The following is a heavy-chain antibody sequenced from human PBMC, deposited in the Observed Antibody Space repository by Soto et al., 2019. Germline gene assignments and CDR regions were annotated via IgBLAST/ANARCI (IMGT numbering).Heavy chain of an antibody. CDR3: ARHHCSGGSCYKHSR. J-gene: IGHJ4*02. D-gene: IGHD2-15*01. Sequence: SETLSLICTVSGGSISSSSYYWGWIRQPPGKGLEWIGSIYYSGSTYYNPSLKSRVTISVDTSKNQFSLKLSSVTAADTAVYYCARHHCSGGSCYKHSRWGQGTLVNVS. CDR2: IYYSGST. V-gene: IGHV4-39*01. CDR1: GGSISSSSYY.